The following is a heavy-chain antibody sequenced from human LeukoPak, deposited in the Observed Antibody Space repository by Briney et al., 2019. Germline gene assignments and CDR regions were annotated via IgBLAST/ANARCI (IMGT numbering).Heavy chain of an antibody. CDR1: GYTFTSYD. D-gene: IGHD2-2*01. CDR2: MNPNSGNT. V-gene: IGHV1-8*01. J-gene: IGHJ4*02. Sequence: ASVKVSCKASGYTFTSYDINWVRQATGQGLEWMGWMNPNSGNTGYAQKFQGRVTMTRNTSISTAYMELRSLRSDDTAVYYCARDRTVVVPAPGYWGQGTLVTVSS. CDR3: ARDRTVVVPAPGY.